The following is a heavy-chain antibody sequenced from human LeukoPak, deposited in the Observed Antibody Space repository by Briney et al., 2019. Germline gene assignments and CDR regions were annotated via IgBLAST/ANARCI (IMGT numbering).Heavy chain of an antibody. D-gene: IGHD1-26*01. V-gene: IGHV3-23*01. CDR3: AKDEVGATDTPLDD. J-gene: IGHJ4*01. Sequence: PGGSLRLSCAPSAFTFSSYAMSWVRQAPGKGLEWVSAISGSGASTNYADSVKGRFTISRDNSKNTLYLQMYRLRAEDTAVYYCAKDEVGATDTPLDDWGQGTLVTVSS. CDR2: ISGSGAST. CDR1: AFTFSSYA.